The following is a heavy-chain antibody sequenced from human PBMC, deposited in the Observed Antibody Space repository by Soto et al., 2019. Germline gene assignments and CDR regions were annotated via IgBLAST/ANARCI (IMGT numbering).Heavy chain of an antibody. CDR3: ARVPLRPNTNFDY. CDR1: GVSISSGGYY. Sequence: QVQLQESGPGLVKPSQTLSLTCTVSGVSISSGGYYWSWIRQLPGKGLEWIGYIYYSGSTYYNPSLKSRVNISVETSKNQFSLKLSSVTAAATAVYYCARVPLRPNTNFDYWGQGTLVTVSS. CDR2: IYYSGST. D-gene: IGHD3-16*01. J-gene: IGHJ4*02. V-gene: IGHV4-31*03.